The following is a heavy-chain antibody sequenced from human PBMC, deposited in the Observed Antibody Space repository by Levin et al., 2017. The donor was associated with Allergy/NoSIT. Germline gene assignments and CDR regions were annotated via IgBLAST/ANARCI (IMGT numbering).Heavy chain of an antibody. J-gene: IGHJ4*02. D-gene: IGHD1-26*01. CDR2: ISHDGNNK. CDR3: ARDRDRVGAVYYFDY. Sequence: GGSLRLSCAASGFTFLTYPMHWVRQAPGKGLEWVSVISHDGNNKYYADPVKGRFTISRDNSKNTVYLQMNSLRAEDTAVYYCARDRDRVGAVYYFDYWGQGTLVTVSS. V-gene: IGHV3-30-3*01. CDR1: GFTFLTYP.